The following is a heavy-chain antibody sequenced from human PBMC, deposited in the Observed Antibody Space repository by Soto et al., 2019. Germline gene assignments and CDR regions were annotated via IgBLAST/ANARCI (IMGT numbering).Heavy chain of an antibody. CDR1: GGNFSSYA. J-gene: IGHJ6*02. CDR3: AREAYCGGDCYSYYYYGMDV. V-gene: IGHV1-69*13. Sequence: GGSVKVSCKASGGNFSSYAISWVRQAPGQGLEWMGGIIPIFGTANYAQKFQGRVTITADESTSTAYMELSSLRSEDTAVYYCAREAYCGGDCYSYYYYGMDVWGQGTTVTVSS. D-gene: IGHD2-21*02. CDR2: IIPIFGTA.